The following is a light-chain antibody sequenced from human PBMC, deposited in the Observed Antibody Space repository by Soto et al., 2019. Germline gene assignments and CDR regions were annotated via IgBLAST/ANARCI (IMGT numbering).Light chain of an antibody. Sequence: EIVLTQSPGTLSLSPGERATLSCRASQSVSSSYLAWYQQKPGQAPRLLIYGASSRATGIPDRFSGSGSGTDFTFTISRLEPEDFAAYYCQQYGNSPPITLGQGTRMEIK. V-gene: IGKV3-20*01. CDR3: QQYGNSPPIT. CDR2: GAS. CDR1: QSVSSSY. J-gene: IGKJ5*01.